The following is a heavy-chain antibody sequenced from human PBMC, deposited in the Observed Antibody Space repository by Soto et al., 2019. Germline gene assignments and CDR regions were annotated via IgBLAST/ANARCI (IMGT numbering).Heavy chain of an antibody. CDR2: AKYDGITT. CDR1: GFTFTDYW. V-gene: IGHV3-74*01. CDR3: ARGIKNYYGVDV. Sequence: EVQLVESGGGLVQPGGSLRLSCAASGFTFTDYWMHWVSQAPGKGLVWVSRAKYDGITTSYADSVEGRFTISRDNAKNTVYLQMNSLRAEDTAVYYCARGIKNYYGVDVWGQGTTVTVSS. J-gene: IGHJ6*02.